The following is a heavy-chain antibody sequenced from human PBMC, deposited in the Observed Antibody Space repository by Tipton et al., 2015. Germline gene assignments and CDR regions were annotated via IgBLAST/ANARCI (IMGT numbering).Heavy chain of an antibody. CDR3: ARDRTGTKNYY. CDR1: GGSVSSVSYY. Sequence: TLSLTCTVSGGSVSSVSYYWGWIRQTPGKGLEWIGYISQRDGTNYNPSLKSRVTISTDTSKNQFFLNLTSVTAADTAVYYCARDRTGTKNYYWGQGTLVTVSS. CDR2: ISQRDGT. J-gene: IGHJ4*02. V-gene: IGHV4-61*01. D-gene: IGHD1-7*01.